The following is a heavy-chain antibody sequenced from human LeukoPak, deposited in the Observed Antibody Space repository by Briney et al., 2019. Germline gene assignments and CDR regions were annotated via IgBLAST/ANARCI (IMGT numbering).Heavy chain of an antibody. CDR3: ARGGPDFDY. V-gene: IGHV3-53*01. CDR1: GFIVSNNY. J-gene: IGHJ4*02. Sequence: HSGGSLRLSCAVSGFIVSNNYMSWVRQAPGKGLEWLSVLYTGGNTSYADSVRGRFTISRDNSKNTLYLHMDSLGAEDTAVYYCARGGPDFDYWGQGTLVIVSS. D-gene: IGHD3-16*01. CDR2: LYTGGNT.